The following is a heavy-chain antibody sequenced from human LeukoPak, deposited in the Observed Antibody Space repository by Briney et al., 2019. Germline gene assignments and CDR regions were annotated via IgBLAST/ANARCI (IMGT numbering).Heavy chain of an antibody. V-gene: IGHV3-74*01. J-gene: IGHJ4*02. D-gene: IGHD5-18*01. Sequence: PGGSLRLSCAASGFTFSSYWMHWVRHTPGKGLVWVSRIKGDGSSTSYADSVKGRFTTSRDNAKNTLYLQMNSLRAEDTAVYYCARDGYSFGHDFDYWGQGTLVTVSS. CDR3: ARDGYSFGHDFDY. CDR1: GFTFSSYW. CDR2: IKGDGSST.